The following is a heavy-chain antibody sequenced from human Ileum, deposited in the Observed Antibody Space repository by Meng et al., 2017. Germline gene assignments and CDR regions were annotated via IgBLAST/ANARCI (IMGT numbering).Heavy chain of an antibody. Sequence: GESLKISCAASEFAFRNSWMNWVRLAPGKELEWVASINPDGSEIAHVDSVKGRFTISRDNAKHSLYLQVNSLRVEDTAVYYCARDRAFAAFDIWGQGTMVTVSS. CDR2: INPDGSEI. CDR3: ARDRAFAAFDI. D-gene: IGHD3-3*02. V-gene: IGHV3-7*01. J-gene: IGHJ3*02. CDR1: EFAFRNSW.